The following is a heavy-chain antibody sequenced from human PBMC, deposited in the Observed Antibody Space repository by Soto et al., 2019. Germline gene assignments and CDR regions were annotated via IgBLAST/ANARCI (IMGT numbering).Heavy chain of an antibody. Sequence: GASVKVSCKASGFTFTSSAFQWVRQARGQRLEWIGWIAVGSGYTNYAQRFQDRVTLTRDMSTATTYMELSSLRSEDTAVYYCARDIDGYLDYWGQGTLVTVSS. J-gene: IGHJ4*02. D-gene: IGHD2-15*01. CDR1: GFTFTSSA. CDR3: ARDIDGYLDY. V-gene: IGHV1-58*01. CDR2: IAVGSGYT.